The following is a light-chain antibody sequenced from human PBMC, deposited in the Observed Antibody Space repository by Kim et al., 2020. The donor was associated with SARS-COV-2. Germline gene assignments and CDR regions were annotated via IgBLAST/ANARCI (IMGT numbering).Light chain of an antibody. CDR2: GKN. CDR3: NSRDSNDYVV. Sequence: VALGQPVRITWQGNSLRSYYSTWYQQKPGQAPIVVIYGKNNRPSGIPDRFSGASSGNTASLPITGTQVGDEADYYCNSRDSNDYVVFGGGTQLTVL. J-gene: IGLJ2*01. CDR1: SLRSYY. V-gene: IGLV3-19*01.